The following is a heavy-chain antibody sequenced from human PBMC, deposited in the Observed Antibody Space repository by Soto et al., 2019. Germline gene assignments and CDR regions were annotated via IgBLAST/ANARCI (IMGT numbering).Heavy chain of an antibody. V-gene: IGHV4-61*01. CDR2: VYYSGST. D-gene: IGHD3-3*01. CDR3: ARDFSRLGLYLD. CDR1: GGSVSSGSYY. J-gene: IGHJ4*02. Sequence: KTSETLSLTCTVSGGSVSSGSYYWSWIRQPPGKGLEWIGYVYYSGSTNYNPSLKSRVTISVDTSKNQFSLNLGSVTAADTAVYYCARDFSRLGLYLDWGQGTLVTVSS.